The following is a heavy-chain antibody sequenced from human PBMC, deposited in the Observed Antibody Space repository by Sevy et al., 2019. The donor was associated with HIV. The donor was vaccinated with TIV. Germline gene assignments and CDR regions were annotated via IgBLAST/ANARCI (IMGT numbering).Heavy chain of an antibody. CDR2: ISYDGSNK. Sequence: GGSLRLSCAASGFTFSSYGMHWVRQAPGKGLEWVAVISYDGSNKYYADSVKVRFTISRYNSKNKLYMQMNSLRAEDTAVYYCANLATGFGVVIISVYAFDIWGQGTMVTVSS. CDR3: ANLATGFGVVIISVYAFDI. V-gene: IGHV3-30*18. D-gene: IGHD3-3*01. CDR1: GFTFSSYG. J-gene: IGHJ3*02.